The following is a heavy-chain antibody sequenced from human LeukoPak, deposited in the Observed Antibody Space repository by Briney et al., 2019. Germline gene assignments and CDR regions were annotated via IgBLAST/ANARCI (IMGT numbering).Heavy chain of an antibody. CDR2: ISNSAGST. D-gene: IGHD6-6*01. CDR3: AGDQVSSSSTIAY. V-gene: IGHV3-23*01. J-gene: IGHJ4*02. CDR1: GFTFSSYA. Sequence: GGSLRLSCAVSGFTFSSYAMSCVREAPGKGLECGSVISNSAGSTFYADSLKGRFTISRDNSKNTLYLQMNSLSAEDTAVYYCAGDQVSSSSTIAYWGQGTLVTVSS.